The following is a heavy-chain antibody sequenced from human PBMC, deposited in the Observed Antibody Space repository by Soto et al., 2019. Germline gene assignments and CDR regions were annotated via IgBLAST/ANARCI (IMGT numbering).Heavy chain of an antibody. V-gene: IGHV1-46*01. J-gene: IGHJ4*02. Sequence: SVNFSCQASGYTFATYYMYWVRHPPGQGLEWMGIIKPSGGSTSFAQKFQGRVTMTRDTSTSTVYMELISLTSEATAVYYCARDVGMASRPYLDYWGQGTLVTVSS. CDR1: GYTFATYY. D-gene: IGHD6-6*01. CDR2: IKPSGGST. CDR3: ARDVGMASRPYLDY.